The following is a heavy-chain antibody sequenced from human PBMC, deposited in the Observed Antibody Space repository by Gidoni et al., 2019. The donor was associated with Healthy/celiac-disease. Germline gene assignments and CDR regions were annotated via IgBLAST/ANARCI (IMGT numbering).Heavy chain of an antibody. CDR2: IYPGYSDT. CDR3: ARHGGGSSSWYEDAFDI. CDR1: GYSCTSYW. V-gene: IGHV5-51*01. D-gene: IGHD6-13*01. J-gene: IGHJ3*02. Sequence: EVQLVQSGAEVKKPGESLKSSCKGSGYSCTSYWIGWVRQMPGKGLEWMGIIYPGYSDTRYSPSFQGQVTISADKSISTAYLQWSSLKASDTAMYYCARHGGGSSSWYEDAFDIWGQGTMVTVSS.